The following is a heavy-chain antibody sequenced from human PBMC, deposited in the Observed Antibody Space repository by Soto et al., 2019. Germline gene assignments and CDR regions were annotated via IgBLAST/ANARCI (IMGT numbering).Heavy chain of an antibody. Sequence: GGSLRLSCAASGFTFSSYAMSWARQAPGKGLEXVXXXSXSXGXTXXXXSVKGRFTISRDNSKNTLYLQMNSLRAEDTAVYYCAKDDPLQPDYWGQGTLVTVSS. J-gene: IGHJ4*02. CDR1: GFTFSSYA. D-gene: IGHD4-4*01. V-gene: IGHV3-23*01. CDR2: XSXSXGXT. CDR3: AKDDPLQPDY.